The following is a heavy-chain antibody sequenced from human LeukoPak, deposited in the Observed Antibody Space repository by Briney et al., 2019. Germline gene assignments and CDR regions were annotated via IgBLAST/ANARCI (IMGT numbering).Heavy chain of an antibody. V-gene: IGHV4-34*01. J-gene: IGHJ6*03. CDR1: GGPFSGYY. Sequence: SETLSLTCAVYGGPFSGYYWSWIRQPPGKWLEWIGEINHSGSTNYNPSLKSRVTISVDTSKNQFSLKLSSVTAADTAVYYCARVVVGYSSSWNQIYYYYYMDVWGKGTTVTVSS. D-gene: IGHD6-13*01. CDR3: ARVVVGYSSSWNQIYYYYYMDV. CDR2: INHSGST.